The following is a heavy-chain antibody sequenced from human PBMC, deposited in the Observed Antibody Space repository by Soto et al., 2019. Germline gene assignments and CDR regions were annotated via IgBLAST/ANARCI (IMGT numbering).Heavy chain of an antibody. D-gene: IGHD1-26*01. CDR1: GDSVSSDSYY. CDR3: ARSTLELATLKIPEY. J-gene: IGHJ4*02. Sequence: SETLSLTCTVSGDSVSSDSYYWAWIRQPPGQGLEWIGSMFYSGNTYYNPSLMSRVTISVDTSENQFSLKLTSVTAADTAIYYCARSTLELATLKIPEYWGQGSLVTVSS. CDR2: MFYSGNT. V-gene: IGHV4-39*01.